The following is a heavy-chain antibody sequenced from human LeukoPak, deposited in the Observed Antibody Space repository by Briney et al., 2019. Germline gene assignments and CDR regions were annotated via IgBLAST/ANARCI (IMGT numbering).Heavy chain of an antibody. J-gene: IGHJ4*02. Sequence: PSETLSLTCGVFGESFSGDFWTWIRQAPGKGLEWIGEINHSGRTNYNPSLTSRVTISVDTSMNQFSLKTRSVTAADTAVYYCARGQYDSGGYHYGIRAFYFDYWGQGTLVTVSS. CDR1: GESFSGDF. CDR3: ARGQYDSGGYHYGIRAFYFDY. V-gene: IGHV4-34*01. CDR2: INHSGRT. D-gene: IGHD3-22*01.